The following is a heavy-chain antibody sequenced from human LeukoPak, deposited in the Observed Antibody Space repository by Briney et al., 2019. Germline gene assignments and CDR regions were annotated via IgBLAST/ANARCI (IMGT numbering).Heavy chain of an antibody. V-gene: IGHV4-59*01. CDR1: GDSFSYFY. D-gene: IGHD2-8*01. CDR2: IYYSGST. CDR3: ARGGFILTPYYYYYMDV. J-gene: IGHJ6*03. Sequence: SETLSLTCTVSGDSFSYFYWSWIRQPPGKGLEWIGYIYYSGSTNYNPSLKSRVTISVDTSKNQFSLKLSSVTAADTAVYYCARGGFILTPYYYYYMDVWGKGTTVTVSS.